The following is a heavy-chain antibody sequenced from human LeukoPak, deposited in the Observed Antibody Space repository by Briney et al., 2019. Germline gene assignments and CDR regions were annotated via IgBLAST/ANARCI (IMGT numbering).Heavy chain of an antibody. Sequence: GGSLRLSCAASGFTFSDYWMTWVRQAPGKGLVWVANIKPDGSEKYYVDSVKGRFTISRDNAKNSLYLQMNSLRAEDTAIYYCARARIDYWGQGTLVTVSS. CDR3: ARARIDY. J-gene: IGHJ4*02. CDR2: IKPDGSEK. V-gene: IGHV3-7*01. CDR1: GFTFSDYW.